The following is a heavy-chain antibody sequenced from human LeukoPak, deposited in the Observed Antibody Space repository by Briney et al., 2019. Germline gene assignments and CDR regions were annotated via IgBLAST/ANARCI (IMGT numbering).Heavy chain of an antibody. CDR3: ARGIAAAGNHFQH. J-gene: IGHJ1*01. Sequence: ASVKVSCKASGYTFTGYYMHWVRQAPGQGLEWMGWINPNSGGTNYAQKFQGRVTMIRDTSISTAYMELSRLRSDDTAVYYCARGIAAAGNHFQHWGQGTLVTVSS. CDR1: GYTFTGYY. D-gene: IGHD6-13*01. V-gene: IGHV1-2*02. CDR2: INPNSGGT.